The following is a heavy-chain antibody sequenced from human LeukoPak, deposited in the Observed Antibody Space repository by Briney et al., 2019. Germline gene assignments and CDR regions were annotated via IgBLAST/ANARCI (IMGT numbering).Heavy chain of an antibody. CDR3: ARERDYGDPDDYYGMDV. D-gene: IGHD4-17*01. Sequence: QTGGSLRLSFAASGFTFSSYGMHWVRQAPGKGLEWVAVIWYDGSNKYYADSVKGRFTISRDNSKNTLYLQMNSLRAEDTAVYYCARERDYGDPDDYYGMDVWGQGTTVTVSS. CDR2: IWYDGSNK. J-gene: IGHJ6*02. CDR1: GFTFSSYG. V-gene: IGHV3-33*01.